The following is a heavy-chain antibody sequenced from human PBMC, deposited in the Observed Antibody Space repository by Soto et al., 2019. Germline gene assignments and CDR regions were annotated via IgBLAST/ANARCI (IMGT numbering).Heavy chain of an antibody. D-gene: IGHD3-22*01. CDR3: ARDPITYYYDSSGYYVGGY. V-gene: IGHV1-18*01. CDR1: GYTFTSYG. CDR2: ISAYNGNT. J-gene: IGHJ4*02. Sequence: ASVKVSCKASGYTFTSYGISWVRQAPGQGLEWMGCISAYNGNTNYAQKLQGRVTMTTDTSTSTAYMELRSLRSDDTAVYYCARDPITYYYDSSGYYVGGYWGQGTLVTVSS.